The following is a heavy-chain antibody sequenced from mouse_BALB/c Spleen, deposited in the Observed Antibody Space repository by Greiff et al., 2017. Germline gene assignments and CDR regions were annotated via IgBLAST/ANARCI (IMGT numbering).Heavy chain of an antibody. V-gene: IGHV5-6-3*01. J-gene: IGHJ3*01. CDR2: INSNGGST. D-gene: IGHD1-1*01. Sequence: EVQGVESGGGLVQPGGSLKLSCAASGFTFSSYGMSWVRQTPDKRLELVATINSNGGSTYYPDSVKGRFTISRDNAKNTLYLQMSRLKSEDTAMYYCARKYYYGEAWCAYWGQGTLVTVSA. CDR3: ARKYYYGEAWCAY. CDR1: GFTFSSYG.